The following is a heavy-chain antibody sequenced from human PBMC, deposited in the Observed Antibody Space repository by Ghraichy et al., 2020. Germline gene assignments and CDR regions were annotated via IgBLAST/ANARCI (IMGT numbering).Heavy chain of an antibody. Sequence: GGSPRLSCAASGFTFSSYEMNWVRQAPGKGLEWVSYISSSGSTIYYADSVKGRFTISRDNAKNSLYLQMNSLRAEDTAVYYCARAITVTGGCWGQGTLVTVSS. J-gene: IGHJ4*02. CDR3: ARAITVTGGC. V-gene: IGHV3-48*03. D-gene: IGHD4-17*01. CDR2: ISSSGSTI. CDR1: GFTFSSYE.